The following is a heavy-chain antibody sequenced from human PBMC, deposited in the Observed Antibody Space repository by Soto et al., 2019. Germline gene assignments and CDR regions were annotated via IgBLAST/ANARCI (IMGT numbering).Heavy chain of an antibody. D-gene: IGHD5-12*01. CDR2: LSSSGSTI. CDR1: GFTFSDYY. V-gene: IGHV3-11*01. Sequence: QVQLVESGGGLVKPGGSLRLSCAASGFTFSDYYMSWIRQAPGKGLEWVSYLSSSGSTIYYADSVKGRFTISRDNAKNSLYLQMNSLRAEDTAVYYCGRVGRSENIVATRGAYWGQGTLVTVSS. J-gene: IGHJ4*02. CDR3: GRVGRSENIVATRGAY.